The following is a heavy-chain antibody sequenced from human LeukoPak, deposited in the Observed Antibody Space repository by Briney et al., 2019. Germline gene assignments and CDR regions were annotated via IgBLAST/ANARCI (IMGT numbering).Heavy chain of an antibody. CDR1: GFTFRDYA. CDR3: TRGADYISSWYGTLDH. J-gene: IGHJ4*02. CDR2: IRSNTYGGTT. V-gene: IGHV3-49*03. Sequence: GGSLRLSCTASGFTFRDYAMSWFRQGPGKGLEWVGFIRSNTYGGTTQYAASVNGRFSISRDDANSIAYLQMNSLKTEDTAVYYCTRGADYISSWYGTLDHWGQGTLVTVSS. D-gene: IGHD6-13*01.